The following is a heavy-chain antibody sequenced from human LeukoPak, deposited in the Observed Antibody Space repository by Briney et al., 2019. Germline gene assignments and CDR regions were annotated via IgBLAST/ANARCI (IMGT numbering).Heavy chain of an antibody. CDR3: AKDSADGYRAYYFGMDV. D-gene: IGHD5-24*01. Sequence: GRSLRLSCAASGFTFDDYAMHWVRPGPGKGLEWVSGISWNSGTIGYADSVKGRFTISRDNAKNSLYLQLSSLRPEDTALYYCAKDSADGYRAYYFGMDVWGQGTTVTVSS. J-gene: IGHJ6*02. CDR2: ISWNSGTI. V-gene: IGHV3-9*01. CDR1: GFTFDDYA.